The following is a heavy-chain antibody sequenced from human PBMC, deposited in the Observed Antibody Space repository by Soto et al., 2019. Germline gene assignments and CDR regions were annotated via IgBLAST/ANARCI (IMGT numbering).Heavy chain of an antibody. V-gene: IGHV4-4*02. Sequence: QVQLQESGPGLVRPSGALSVTCAVSGDSISRSHWWSWVRQSPGKGLEWIGEISHSGRTNYNPPLKGRVTISGDKSKKQLSLKLTSVTAADTAVYYCARVRYDGGGFDHWGQGTLVSVSS. CDR1: GDSISRSHW. CDR2: ISHSGRT. CDR3: ARVRYDGGGFDH. D-gene: IGHD3-16*01. J-gene: IGHJ4*02.